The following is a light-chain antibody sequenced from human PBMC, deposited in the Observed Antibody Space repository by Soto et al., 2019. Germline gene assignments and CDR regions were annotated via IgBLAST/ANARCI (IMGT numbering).Light chain of an antibody. Sequence: QSALTQPASVSGSPGQSITISCTGTSSDVGSYVVSWYQQHPGKAPKLLIYEVTKRPSGVSDRFSGSKSGNTASLTISGRQAEDEADYYCYSFTSSETFVFGTGTKLTVL. CDR1: SSDVGSYV. CDR2: EVT. V-gene: IGLV2-23*02. J-gene: IGLJ1*01. CDR3: YSFTSSETFV.